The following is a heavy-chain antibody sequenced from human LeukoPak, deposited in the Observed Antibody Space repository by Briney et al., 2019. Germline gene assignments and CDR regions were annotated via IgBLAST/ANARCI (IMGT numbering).Heavy chain of an antibody. D-gene: IGHD4-11*01. CDR3: ARGINYVDYFDY. CDR1: GYTFTSYD. CDR2: MNPNSGNT. J-gene: IGHJ4*02. Sequence: ASVKVSCKASGYTFTSYDINWVRQATGQGLEWMGWMNPNSGNTGYAQKFQGRVTMTRNTSISTAYMELSSLRSEDTAVYYCARGINYVDYFDYWGQGTLVTVSS. V-gene: IGHV1-8*01.